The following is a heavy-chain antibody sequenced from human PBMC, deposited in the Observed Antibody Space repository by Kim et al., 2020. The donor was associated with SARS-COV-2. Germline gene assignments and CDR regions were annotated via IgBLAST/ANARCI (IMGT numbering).Heavy chain of an antibody. J-gene: IGHJ4*02. CDR2: VSGSTGNT. V-gene: IGHV3-23*01. Sequence: GGSLRLSCAASGFTFSTYAMSWVRQAPGKGLEWVSSVSGSTGNTYHADSVKGRFTISRDNSKNTVFLQMNSLRAEDTAIYYCAKDGGGPYSSGWYYFDYWGQGILVTVSS. CDR3: AKDGGGPYSSGWYYFDY. CDR1: GFTFSTYA. D-gene: IGHD6-19*01.